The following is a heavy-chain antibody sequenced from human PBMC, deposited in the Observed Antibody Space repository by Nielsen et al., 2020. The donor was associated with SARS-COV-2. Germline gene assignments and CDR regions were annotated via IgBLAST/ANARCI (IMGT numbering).Heavy chain of an antibody. CDR3: ARDLTFGAYWFDP. V-gene: IGHV3-33*01. D-gene: IGHD3/OR15-3a*01. Sequence: EGSLRLSCEASGFTLSSHGMHWVRQPPGKGLEWVAHMWYHGGDENYADSVRGRFTISRDLSKNTVYLQMSSLRVEDTAVYYCARDLTFGAYWFDPWSQGTLVTVSS. CDR2: MWYHGGDE. J-gene: IGHJ5*02. CDR1: GFTLSSHG.